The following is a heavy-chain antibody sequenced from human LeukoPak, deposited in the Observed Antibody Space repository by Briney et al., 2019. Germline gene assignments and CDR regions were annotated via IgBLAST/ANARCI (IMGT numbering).Heavy chain of an antibody. Sequence: ASVKVSCKASGGTFSSYAISWVRQAPGQGLEWMGWINTNTGNPTYAQGFTGRFVFSLDTSVSTAYLQISSLKAEDTAVYYCARAGRVTTVYNWFDPWGQGTLVTVSS. CDR3: ARAGRVTTVYNWFDP. CDR1: GGTFSSYA. D-gene: IGHD4-11*01. CDR2: INTNTGNP. V-gene: IGHV7-4-1*02. J-gene: IGHJ5*02.